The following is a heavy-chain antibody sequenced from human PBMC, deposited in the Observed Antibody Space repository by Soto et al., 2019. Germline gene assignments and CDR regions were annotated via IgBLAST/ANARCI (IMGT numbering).Heavy chain of an antibody. CDR3: ARFDTAMAVNWFDP. J-gene: IGHJ5*02. CDR2: MNPNSGNT. D-gene: IGHD5-18*01. V-gene: IGHV1-8*01. Sequence: QVQLVQSGAEVKKPGASVKVSCKASGYTFTSYDINWVRQATGQGLEWMGWMNPNSGNTGYAQKFQGRVTMTRNTSRSTAYMELRSLRSGDTAVYYCARFDTAMAVNWFDPWGQGTLVTVSS. CDR1: GYTFTSYD.